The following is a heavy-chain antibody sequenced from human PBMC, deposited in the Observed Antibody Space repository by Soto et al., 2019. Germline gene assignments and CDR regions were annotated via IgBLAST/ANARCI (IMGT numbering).Heavy chain of an antibody. Sequence: PVEVSRKTSGWTLSSYTIRWVGQPPGKGLEWMGRLIHILGIENSAQKFQGRVKITAEKSTSTAYMELSSLRSEDTPVYYWARGMGYGGKPQIHYYYYVRDVWG. V-gene: IGHV1-69*02. CDR3: ARGMGYGGKPQIHYYYYVRDV. CDR1: GWTLSSYT. J-gene: IGHJ6*02. CDR2: LIHILGIE. D-gene: IGHD4-17*01.